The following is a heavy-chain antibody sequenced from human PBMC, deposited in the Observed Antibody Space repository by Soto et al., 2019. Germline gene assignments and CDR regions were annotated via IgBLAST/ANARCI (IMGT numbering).Heavy chain of an antibody. CDR3: ARDLEDIVVVPADYWFDP. CDR1: GYTFTGYY. D-gene: IGHD2-2*01. V-gene: IGHV1-2*02. Sequence: GASVKVSCKASGYTFTGYYMHWVRQAPGQGLEWMGWINPNSGGTNYAQKFQGRVTMTRDTPISTAYMELSRLRSDDTAVYYCARDLEDIVVVPADYWFDPWGQGTLVTVSS. J-gene: IGHJ5*02. CDR2: INPNSGGT.